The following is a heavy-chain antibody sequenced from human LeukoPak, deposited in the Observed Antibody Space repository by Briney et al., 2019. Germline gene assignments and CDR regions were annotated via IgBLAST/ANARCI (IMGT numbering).Heavy chain of an antibody. CDR3: ARGHYGLDV. V-gene: IGHV3-7*01. Sequence: PGGSLRLSCAASGFTFSSYAMSWVRQAPGKGLEWVAHIKKDESERYYVDSMKGRLTISRDNAKNSLYLQMNSLRAEDTAVYYCARGHYGLDVWGQGTTVTVSS. CDR1: GFTFSSYA. CDR2: IKKDESER. J-gene: IGHJ6*02.